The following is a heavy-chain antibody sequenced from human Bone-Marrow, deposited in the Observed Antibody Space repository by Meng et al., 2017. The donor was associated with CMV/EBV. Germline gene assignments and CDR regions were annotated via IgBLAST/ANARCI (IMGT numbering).Heavy chain of an antibody. Sequence: SGPTLVKPTQTLTLTCTFSGISLSTSGVGVGWIRQPPGKALEWLALIYWNDDKRYSPSLKSRLTITKATSKNQVVLTMTNMDPVDTATYYCASVGGYCSSTSCPFDAFDIWGQGTMVTVSS. V-gene: IGHV2-5*01. J-gene: IGHJ3*02. D-gene: IGHD2-2*01. CDR1: GISLSTSGVG. CDR3: ASVGGYCSSTSCPFDAFDI. CDR2: IYWNDDK.